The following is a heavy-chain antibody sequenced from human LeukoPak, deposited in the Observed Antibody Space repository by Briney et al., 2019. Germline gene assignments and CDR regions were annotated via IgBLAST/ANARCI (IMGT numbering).Heavy chain of an antibody. CDR2: IYYSGST. CDR3: ARDKGLAAAGHWYFDL. J-gene: IGHJ2*01. CDR1: GASMTTYY. V-gene: IGHV4-59*01. Sequence: PSETLSLTCSVSGASMTTYYWSWIRQSPGKGLEWIGYIYYSGSTNYNPSLKSRVTISGDTSKNQFSLKLSSVTAADTAVYYCARDKGLAAAGHWYFDLWGRGTLVTVSS. D-gene: IGHD6-13*01.